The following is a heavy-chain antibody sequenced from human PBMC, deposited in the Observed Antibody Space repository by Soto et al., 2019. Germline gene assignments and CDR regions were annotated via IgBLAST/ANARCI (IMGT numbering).Heavy chain of an antibody. CDR3: ASDQSPTRFGDEQQPTGKYYGMVV. D-gene: IGHD6-13*01. CDR2: IIPIFGTA. Sequence: SVKVSCKASGGTFSSYAISWVRQAPGQGLEWMGGIIPIFGTANYAQKFQGRVTITADESTSTAYMELSSLRSEDTAVYYCASDQSPTRFGDEQQPTGKYYGMVVWGQGTTVTVSS. CDR1: GGTFSSYA. V-gene: IGHV1-69*13. J-gene: IGHJ6*02.